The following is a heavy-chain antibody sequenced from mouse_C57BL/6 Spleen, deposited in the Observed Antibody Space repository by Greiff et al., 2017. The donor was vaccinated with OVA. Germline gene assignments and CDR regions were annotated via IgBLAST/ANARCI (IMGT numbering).Heavy chain of an antibody. Sequence: QVQLQQPGAELVKPGASVKLSCKASGYTFTSYWMQWVKQRPGQGLEWIGEIDPSDSYTNYNQKFKGKATLTVYTSSSTAYMQRSSLTSEDSAVYYCARRATAQATFAYWGQGTLVTVSA. J-gene: IGHJ3*01. CDR1: GYTFTSYW. V-gene: IGHV1-50*01. CDR2: IDPSDSYT. CDR3: ARRATAQATFAY. D-gene: IGHD3-2*02.